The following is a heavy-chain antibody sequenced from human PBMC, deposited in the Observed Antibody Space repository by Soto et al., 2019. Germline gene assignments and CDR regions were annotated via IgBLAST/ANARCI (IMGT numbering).Heavy chain of an antibody. V-gene: IGHV1-69*06. D-gene: IGHD6-19*01. CDR1: GGTFSSYA. J-gene: IGHJ6*02. Sequence: SVKVSCKASGGTFSSYAISWVRQAPGQGLEWMGGIIPIFGTANYAQKFQGRVTITADKSTSTAYMELSSLRSEDTAVYYCARDGGLAVAAVYYYYGMDVWGHGTTVTVSS. CDR3: ARDGGLAVAAVYYYYGMDV. CDR2: IIPIFGTA.